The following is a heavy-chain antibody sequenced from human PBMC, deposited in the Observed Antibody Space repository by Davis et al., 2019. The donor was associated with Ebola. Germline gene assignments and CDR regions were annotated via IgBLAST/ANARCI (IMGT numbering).Heavy chain of an antibody. J-gene: IGHJ6*04. Sequence: SETLSLTCTVSGGSISSSSYYWGWIRQPPGKGLEWIGSIYYSGSTYYNPSLKSRVTISVDTSKNQFSLKLSSVTAADTAVYYCARVRYYPFYYGMDVWGKGTTVTVSS. CDR2: IYYSGST. D-gene: IGHD3-16*02. CDR3: ARVRYYPFYYGMDV. CDR1: GGSISSSSYY. V-gene: IGHV4-39*07.